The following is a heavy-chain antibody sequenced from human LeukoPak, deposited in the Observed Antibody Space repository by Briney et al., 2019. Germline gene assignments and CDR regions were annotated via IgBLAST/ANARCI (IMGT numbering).Heavy chain of an antibody. V-gene: IGHV4-34*01. CDR2: INHSGST. D-gene: IGHD3-10*01. CDR3: ARVVVSRFGELFDY. CDR1: GGSFSGYY. Sequence: PSETLSLTCAVYGGSFSGYYWSWIRQPPGKGLEWIGEINHSGSTNYNPSLKSRVTISVDTSKNQFSLKLSSVTAADTAVYYCARVVVSRFGELFDYWGQGTLVTVSS. J-gene: IGHJ4*02.